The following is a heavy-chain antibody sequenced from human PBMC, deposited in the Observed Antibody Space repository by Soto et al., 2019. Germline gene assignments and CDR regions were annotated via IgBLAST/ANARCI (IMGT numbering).Heavy chain of an antibody. V-gene: IGHV1-3*01. Sequence: ASVKVSCKASGYTFTSYAMHWVRQAPGQRLEWMGWINAGNGNTKYSQKFQGRVTITRDTSASTAYMELSSLRSEDTAVYYCARPGSITGTTRAFAIWGQGTMVTVSS. CDR1: GYTFTSYA. CDR3: ARPGSITGTTRAFAI. CDR2: INAGNGNT. D-gene: IGHD1-7*01. J-gene: IGHJ3*02.